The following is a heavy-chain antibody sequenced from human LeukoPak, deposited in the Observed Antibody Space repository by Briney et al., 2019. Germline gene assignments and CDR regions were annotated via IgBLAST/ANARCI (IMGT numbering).Heavy chain of an antibody. Sequence: SETLSLTCTVSGGSISSDDHYWSWIRQRPGKGLEWVAYIYYSGTTYYNPSLKGRVAISVGTSKNQFSLKLSSVTAADTAVYYCAREGWGSYRYYFDYWGQGTLVTVSS. CDR1: GGSISSDDHY. V-gene: IGHV4-31*03. CDR2: IYYSGTT. CDR3: AREGWGSYRYYFDY. J-gene: IGHJ4*02. D-gene: IGHD3-16*02.